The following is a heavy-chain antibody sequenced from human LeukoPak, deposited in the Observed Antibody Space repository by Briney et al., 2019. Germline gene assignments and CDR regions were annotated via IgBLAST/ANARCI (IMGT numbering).Heavy chain of an antibody. CDR3: ARAGPTYYYGSGSYSMGGTGWFDP. D-gene: IGHD3-10*01. Sequence: PSQTLSLTCTVSGGSISSHSWSWIRQPPRKGLEWIGYIFYSGSTNYNPSLKSRVTISVDTSKNQFSLKLSSVTAADTAVYYCARAGPTYYYGSGSYSMGGTGWFDPWGQGTLVTVSS. J-gene: IGHJ5*02. CDR2: IFYSGST. V-gene: IGHV4-59*08. CDR1: GGSISSHS.